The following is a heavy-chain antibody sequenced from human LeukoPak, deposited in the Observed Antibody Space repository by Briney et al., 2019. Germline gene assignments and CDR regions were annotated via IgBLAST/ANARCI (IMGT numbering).Heavy chain of an antibody. CDR1: GFPLSSYA. V-gene: IGHV3-23*01. CDR3: AKAPVTSCRGAFCYPFDS. J-gene: IGHJ4*02. CDR2: TSSSDAGT. D-gene: IGHD2-15*01. Sequence: GGSLRLSCAAFGFPLSSYAMSWVRQAPGKGLEWVSATSSSDAGTYHADSVRGRFTISRDNSKNTLYLQMNSLRVEDAAVYYCAKAPVTSCRGAFCYPFDSWGQGTVVTVSS.